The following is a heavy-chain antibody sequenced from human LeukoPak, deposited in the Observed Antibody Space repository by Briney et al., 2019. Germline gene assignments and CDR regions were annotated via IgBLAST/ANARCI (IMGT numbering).Heavy chain of an antibody. CDR1: GFTFSSYA. J-gene: IGHJ6*02. CDR3: AREEYDFWSGYWASDYYYYGMDV. Sequence: GGSLRLSCAASGFTFSSYAMHWVRQAPGKGLEWVAVISYDGSNKYYADSVKGRFTISRDNAKNSLYLQMNSLRAEDTAVYYYAREEYDFWSGYWASDYYYYGMDVWGQGTTVTVSS. CDR2: ISYDGSNK. D-gene: IGHD3-3*01. V-gene: IGHV3-30-3*01.